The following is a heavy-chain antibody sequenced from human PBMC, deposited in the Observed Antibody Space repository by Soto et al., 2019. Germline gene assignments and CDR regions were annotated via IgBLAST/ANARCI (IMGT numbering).Heavy chain of an antibody. CDR1: GFIFSSYA. Sequence: QVQLVESGGGVVQPGRSLRLSCAASGFIFSSYAMHWVRQAPGKGLEWVAVISYDGSNKYYADSVKGRFTISRDNSKNTLYLQINSLRAEDTAVYYCAGIVRAVFDDLGQGTLVTVSS. CDR3: AGIVRAVFDD. V-gene: IGHV3-30-3*01. CDR2: ISYDGSNK. D-gene: IGHD2-21*01. J-gene: IGHJ4*02.